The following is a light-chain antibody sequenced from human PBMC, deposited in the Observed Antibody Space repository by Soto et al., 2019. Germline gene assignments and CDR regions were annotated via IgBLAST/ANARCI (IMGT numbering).Light chain of an antibody. CDR2: DVS. Sequence: ALTQPASVSGSPGQSITISCTGTSSDVGGYNYVSWYQQHPGKAPKLMIYDVSNRPSGVSNRFSGSKSGNTASLTISGLQAEDEADYYCSSYTSSSTLVFGTGTQLTVL. V-gene: IGLV2-14*01. CDR1: SSDVGGYNY. J-gene: IGLJ1*01. CDR3: SSYTSSSTLV.